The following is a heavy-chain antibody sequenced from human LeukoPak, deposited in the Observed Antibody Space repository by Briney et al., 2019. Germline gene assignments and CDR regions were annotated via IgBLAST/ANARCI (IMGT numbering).Heavy chain of an antibody. CDR2: ISSGSTYI. CDR3: ARDKNGVFDI. Sequence: GGSLRLSCAASGFTFSDSYMSWIHQVPGKGLEWVSSISSGSTYIYNADSVQGRFTISRDNAKNSLFLLVNSLRAEDTAVYYCARDKNGVFDIWGQGTMVTVSS. D-gene: IGHD3-3*01. CDR1: GFTFSDSY. J-gene: IGHJ3*02. V-gene: IGHV3-11*04.